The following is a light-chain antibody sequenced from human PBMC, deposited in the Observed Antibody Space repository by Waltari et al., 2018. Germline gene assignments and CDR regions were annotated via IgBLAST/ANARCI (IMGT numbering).Light chain of an antibody. J-gene: IGLJ2*01. CDR1: SSEVGGYNY. V-gene: IGLV2-14*01. Sequence: SALTQPASVSGSLGQSITFPCPGTSSEVGGYNYVAWYQQHQGKAPKLMMHDASTRPSGVSIRFPGSKSGNTASLTISGLQADDEADYYCISYSSATPGNVVIGGGTKLTVL. CDR2: DAS. CDR3: ISYSSATPGNVV.